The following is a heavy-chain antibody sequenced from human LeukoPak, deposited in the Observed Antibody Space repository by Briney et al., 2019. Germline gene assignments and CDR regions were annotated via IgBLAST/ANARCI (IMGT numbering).Heavy chain of an antibody. CDR1: GGTFSSYA. CDR3: AAEYYDILTGYFSDAFDI. V-gene: IGHV1-69*05. J-gene: IGHJ3*02. CDR2: IIPIFGTT. D-gene: IGHD3-9*01. Sequence: ASVKVSCKASGGTFSSYAISWVRQAPGQGLEWMGGIIPIFGTTNYAQKFQGRVTITTDESTSTAYMELSSLRSEDTAVYYCAAEYYDILTGYFSDAFDIWGQGTMVTVSS.